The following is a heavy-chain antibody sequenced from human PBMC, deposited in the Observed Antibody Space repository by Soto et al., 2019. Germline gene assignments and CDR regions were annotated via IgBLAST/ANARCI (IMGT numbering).Heavy chain of an antibody. V-gene: IGHV4-59*01. CDR3: ARVFNGDYDLGFYGMDV. CDR1: GGSISSYY. J-gene: IGHJ6*02. D-gene: IGHD4-17*01. Sequence: ETLSLTCTVSGGSISSYYWSWIRQPPGKGLEWIGYIYYSGSTNYNPSLKSRVTISVDTSKNQFSLKLSSVTAADTAVYYCARVFNGDYDLGFYGMDVWGQGTTVTVSS. CDR2: IYYSGST.